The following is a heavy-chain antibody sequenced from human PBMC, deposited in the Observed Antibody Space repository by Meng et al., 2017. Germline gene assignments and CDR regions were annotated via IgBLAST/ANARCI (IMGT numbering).Heavy chain of an antibody. J-gene: IGHJ4*02. Sequence: VHLQEWGEGLLKPSETLFRTCAGYGGSFSGYYWSWIRQPPGKGLEWIGEINHSGSTNYNTSLKSRVTISVDTSKNQFSLKLSSVTAADTAVYYCARGRGSWGYWGQGTLVTVSS. V-gene: IGHV4-34*01. CDR1: GGSFSGYY. CDR3: ARGRGSWGY. CDR2: INHSGST. D-gene: IGHD3-16*01.